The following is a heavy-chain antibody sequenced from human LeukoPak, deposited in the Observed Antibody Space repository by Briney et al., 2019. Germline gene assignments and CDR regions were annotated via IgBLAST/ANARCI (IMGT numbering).Heavy chain of an antibody. D-gene: IGHD3-22*01. J-gene: IGHJ4*02. CDR3: ARHSSSGYYYLDY. CDR1: GYRFTSSW. V-gene: IGHV5-51*01. CDR2: IYPGDSDA. Sequence: GESLKISCKGSGYRFTSSWIGWVRQMPGKGLEGMGIIYPGDSDARYSPSFQGQVTISADKSINTAYLQWSSLKASDTAMYYCARHSSSGYYYLDYWGQGTLVTVSS.